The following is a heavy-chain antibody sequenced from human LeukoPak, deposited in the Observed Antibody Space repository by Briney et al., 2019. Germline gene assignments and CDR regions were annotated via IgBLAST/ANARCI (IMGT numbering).Heavy chain of an antibody. Sequence: GGSLRLSCAASGFTFSSYTMSWVRQAPGKGLEWVSTIATSDGNTYYADSVKGRFTVSRDNSKNTLFLQMNSLRAEDTAVYYCADSTMVRGTPMGAFDIWGQGTMVTVSS. CDR1: GFTFSSYT. D-gene: IGHD3-10*01. CDR3: ADSTMVRGTPMGAFDI. V-gene: IGHV3-23*01. J-gene: IGHJ3*02. CDR2: IATSDGNT.